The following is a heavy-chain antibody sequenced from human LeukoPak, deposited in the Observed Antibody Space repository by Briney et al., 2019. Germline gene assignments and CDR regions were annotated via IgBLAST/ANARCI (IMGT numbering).Heavy chain of an antibody. Sequence: GGSLRLSCAASGFTFSSYSMNWVRQAPGKGLEWVSSISSSSSYIYYADSVKGRFTISRDNAKNSLYLQMNSLRAEDTAVYYCARDLAFTVASGLGWFDPWGQGTLVTVSS. CDR3: ARDLAFTVASGLGWFDP. D-gene: IGHD2-8*02. J-gene: IGHJ5*02. CDR2: ISSSSSYI. CDR1: GFTFSSYS. V-gene: IGHV3-21*01.